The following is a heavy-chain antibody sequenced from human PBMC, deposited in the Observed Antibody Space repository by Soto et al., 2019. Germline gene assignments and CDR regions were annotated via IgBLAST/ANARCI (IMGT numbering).Heavy chain of an antibody. J-gene: IGHJ4*02. D-gene: IGHD3-22*01. Sequence: GGSLRLSCAASGFTFRTYSMNWVRQAPGKGLEWVSYISSSSSTIHYADSVKGRFTISRDNAKNSLYLQMNSLRAEDTAVYYCARDPTYFYDSSGYYDYWGQGTLVTVSS. V-gene: IGHV3-48*01. CDR2: ISSSSSTI. CDR3: ARDPTYFYDSSGYYDY. CDR1: GFTFRTYS.